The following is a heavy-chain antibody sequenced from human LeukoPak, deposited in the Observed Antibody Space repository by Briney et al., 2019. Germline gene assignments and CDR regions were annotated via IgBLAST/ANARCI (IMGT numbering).Heavy chain of an antibody. CDR3: TTSEEEEGSFDI. Sequence: PGESLTLSCVASEKNLQSGFVFTKAWMNWVRQAPGKGLERVGHIRSKTAGGSGNYGAPAGDRFTISRDDSKNTLYLQMSRLKSEDTAEYFCTTSEEEEGSFDIWGQGTMVTVSS. J-gene: IGHJ3*02. V-gene: IGHV3-15*05. CDR2: IRSKTAGGSG. CDR1: EKNLQSGFVFTKAW.